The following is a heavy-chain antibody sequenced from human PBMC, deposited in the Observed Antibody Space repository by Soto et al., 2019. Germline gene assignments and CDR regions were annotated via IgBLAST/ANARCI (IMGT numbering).Heavy chain of an antibody. CDR1: GFTFSSYG. CDR2: ISYDGSNK. CDR3: AKDDSYYDFWSGYPGADNWFDP. J-gene: IGHJ5*02. D-gene: IGHD3-3*01. V-gene: IGHV3-30*18. Sequence: QVQLVESGGGVVQPGRSLRLSCAASGFTFSSYGMHWVRQAPGKGLEWVAVISYDGSNKYYADSVKGRFTISRDNSKNTLYLQRNSLRAEDTAVYYCAKDDSYYDFWSGYPGADNWFDPWGQGTLVTVSS.